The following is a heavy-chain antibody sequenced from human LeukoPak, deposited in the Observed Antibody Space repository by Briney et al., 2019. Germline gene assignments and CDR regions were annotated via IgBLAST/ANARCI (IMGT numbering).Heavy chain of an antibody. Sequence: PSETLSLTCAVYGGSFSDYYWNWIRQPPGKGLEWIGEIIHGGSTNYNPSLKSRVTISLVTSKHQFSLKLSSVTAADTAVYYSAKGGGSAFDYWGQGTLVTVSS. CDR2: IIHGGST. CDR1: GGSFSDYY. V-gene: IGHV4-34*01. D-gene: IGHD2-15*01. CDR3: AKGGGSAFDY. J-gene: IGHJ4*02.